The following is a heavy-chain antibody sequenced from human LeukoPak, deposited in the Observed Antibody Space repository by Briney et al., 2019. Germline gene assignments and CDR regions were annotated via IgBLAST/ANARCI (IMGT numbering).Heavy chain of an antibody. D-gene: IGHD6-13*01. CDR1: GGTFSSYA. CDR3: ARDSRSSWYRGYYYYYYMDV. Sequence: SVKVSCKASGGTFSSYAISWVRQALGQGLEWMGGIIPIFGTANYAQKFQGRVTITTDESTSTAYMELSSLRSEDTAVYYCARDSRSSWYRGYYYYYYMDVWGKGTTVTVSS. V-gene: IGHV1-69*05. CDR2: IIPIFGTA. J-gene: IGHJ6*03.